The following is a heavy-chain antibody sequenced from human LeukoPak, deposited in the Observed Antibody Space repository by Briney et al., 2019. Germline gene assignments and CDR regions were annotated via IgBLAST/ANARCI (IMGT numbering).Heavy chain of an antibody. V-gene: IGHV6-1*01. Sequence: SQTLSLTSALSGDSVSSYSVAWNWIRQSPSRGLEWLGRTYYGSKWYNEYAVSVKSRITVNADTSKNQFSLQLNSVTPEDTAVYYCARGWLQSGFDYWGQGTLVTVSS. CDR2: TYYGSKWYN. D-gene: IGHD5-24*01. CDR1: GDSVSSYSVA. CDR3: ARGWLQSGFDY. J-gene: IGHJ4*02.